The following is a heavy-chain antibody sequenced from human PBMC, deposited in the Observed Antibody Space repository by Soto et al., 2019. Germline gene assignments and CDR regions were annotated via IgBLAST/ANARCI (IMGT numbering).Heavy chain of an antibody. Sequence: EVQLVESGGGLVQPGRSLRLSCTASGFTFDDYAMHWVRQAPGKGLEWVSGISWNSGSIGYADSVKGRLTISRDNSKNSLCLEINSLRAEDTALYYCAKDIMSLILNGCPFDYWGQGTLVTVSS. CDR3: AKDIMSLILNGCPFDY. V-gene: IGHV3-9*01. D-gene: IGHD3-9*01. J-gene: IGHJ4*02. CDR2: ISWNSGSI. CDR1: GFTFDDYA.